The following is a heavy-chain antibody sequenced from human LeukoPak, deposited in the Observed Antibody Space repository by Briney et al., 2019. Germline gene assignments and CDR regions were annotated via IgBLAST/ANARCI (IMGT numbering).Heavy chain of an antibody. V-gene: IGHV3-20*01. CDR1: GFTFDDYG. CDR2: INWNGGST. J-gene: IGHJ5*02. CDR3: ARSSYGDYTNWFDP. D-gene: IGHD4-17*01. Sequence: GGSLRLSCAASGFTFDDYGMSWVRQAPGKGLEWVSGINWNGGSTGYADSVKGRFTISRDNAKNSLYLQMNSLRAEDTALYHCARSSYGDYTNWFDPWGQGTLVTVSS.